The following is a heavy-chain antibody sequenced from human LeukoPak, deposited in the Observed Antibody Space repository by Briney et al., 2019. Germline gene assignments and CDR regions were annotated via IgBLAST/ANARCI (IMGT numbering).Heavy chain of an antibody. V-gene: IGHV4-34*01. CDR2: INHSGRT. CDR1: GGSFSGYF. D-gene: IGHD6-13*01. Sequence: PSETLSLTCVGYGGSFSGYFWSWIRQPPGKGLEWIGEINHSGRTNYNPSLKSRVTISVDTSKNQFSLKVKSMTAADTAVYYCARGRWHPSVRVDHWGQGTLVTVSS. J-gene: IGHJ4*02. CDR3: ARGRWHPSVRVDH.